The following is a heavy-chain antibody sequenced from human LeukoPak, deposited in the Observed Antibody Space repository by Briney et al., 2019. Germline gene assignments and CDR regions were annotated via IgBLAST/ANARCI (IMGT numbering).Heavy chain of an antibody. Sequence: SETLSLTCAVYGESFSDYYWSWIRQPAGKGLEWIGESNHSGSTNYNPSLKSRITISVDTSKNQFSLKLSAGTAADTAVYYCARARALREFWNVGSFGYWGGATILTVRS. V-gene: IGHV4-34*01. CDR2: SNHSGST. J-gene: IGHJ4*02. CDR1: GESFSDYY. D-gene: IGHD3-3*01. CDR3: ARARALREFWNVGSFGY.